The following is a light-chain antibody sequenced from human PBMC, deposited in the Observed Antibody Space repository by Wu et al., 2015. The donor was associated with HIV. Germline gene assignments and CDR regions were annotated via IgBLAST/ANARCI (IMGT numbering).Light chain of an antibody. V-gene: IGKV1-6*02. Sequence: AIQMTQSPPSLSASVGDRVTIICRASQDIKNDLGWYRQNPGKAPELLIYAASRLQSGVPSRFSGSGSGREFTLTINSLLPEDFATYYCLQDYRYPQTFGQGTKVEVK. CDR2: AAS. CDR3: LQDYRYPQT. CDR1: QDIKND. J-gene: IGKJ1*01.